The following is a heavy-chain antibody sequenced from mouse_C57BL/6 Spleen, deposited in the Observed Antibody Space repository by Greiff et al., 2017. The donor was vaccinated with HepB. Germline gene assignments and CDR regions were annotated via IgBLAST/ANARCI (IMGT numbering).Heavy chain of an antibody. CDR1: GYAFTNYL. V-gene: IGHV1-54*01. CDR3: ARGSNYVGDFDV. D-gene: IGHD2-5*01. Sequence: QVQLKQSGAELVRPGTSVKVSCKASGYAFTNYLIEWVKQRPGQGLEWIGVINPGSGGTNYNEKFKGKATLTADKSSSTAYMQLSSLTSEDSAVYFCARGSNYVGDFDVWGTGTTVTVSS. CDR2: INPGSGGT. J-gene: IGHJ1*03.